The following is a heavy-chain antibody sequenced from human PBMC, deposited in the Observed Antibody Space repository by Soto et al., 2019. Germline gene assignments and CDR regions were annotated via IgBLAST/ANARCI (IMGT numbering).Heavy chain of an antibody. CDR1: GFTFSNAW. V-gene: IGHV3-15*01. J-gene: IGHJ4*02. D-gene: IGHD3-3*01. Sequence: GGSLRLSCAASGFTFSNAWMSWVRQAPGKGLEWVGRIKSKTDGGTTDYAAPVKGRFTISRDDSKNTLYLQMNSLKTEDTAVYYCTTLYYDFWSGYSDYWGQGTLVTVFS. CDR3: TTLYYDFWSGYSDY. CDR2: IKSKTDGGTT.